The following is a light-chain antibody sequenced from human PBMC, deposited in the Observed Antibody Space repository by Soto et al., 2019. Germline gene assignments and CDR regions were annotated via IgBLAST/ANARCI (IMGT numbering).Light chain of an antibody. J-gene: IGKJ1*01. CDR1: QSVSSY. CDR2: DAS. V-gene: IGKV3-11*01. CDR3: QQRSNWPWT. Sequence: EIVLTQSPATLSLSPGERATLSCRASQSVSSYLAWYQQKPGQAHRLLIYDASNRATGIPARFSGSGSGTDFTLTISSLEPEDFAVYYCQQRSNWPWTFGQGTKVELK.